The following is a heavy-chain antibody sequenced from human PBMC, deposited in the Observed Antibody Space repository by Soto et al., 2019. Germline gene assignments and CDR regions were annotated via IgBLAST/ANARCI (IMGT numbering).Heavy chain of an antibody. V-gene: IGHV3-74*01. CDR2: INSDGSST. J-gene: IGHJ4*02. CDR3: ARVRGSSSVRGGGDY. D-gene: IGHD6-6*01. Sequence: EVQLVESGGGLVQPGGSLRLSCAASGFTFSSYWMHWVRQAPGKGLVWVSRINSDGSSTSYADSVKGRFTISRDNAKNTLYLQRNRLRAEDTAVYYCARVRGSSSVRGGGDYWGQGTLVTVSS. CDR1: GFTFSSYW.